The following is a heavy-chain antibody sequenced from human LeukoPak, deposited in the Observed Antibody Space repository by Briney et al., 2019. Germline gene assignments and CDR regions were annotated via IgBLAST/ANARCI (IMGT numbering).Heavy chain of an antibody. J-gene: IGHJ6*02. CDR2: IYYSGST. D-gene: IGHD2-15*01. Sequence: SETLSLTCTVSGGSISSYYWSWIRQPPGKGLEWIGYIYYSGSTNYNPSLKSRVTISVDTSKNQFSLKLSSVTAADTAVYYCARGRAHSHYYYGMDVWGQGTTVTVSS. CDR3: ARGRAHSHYYYGMDV. CDR1: GGSISSYY. V-gene: IGHV4-59*12.